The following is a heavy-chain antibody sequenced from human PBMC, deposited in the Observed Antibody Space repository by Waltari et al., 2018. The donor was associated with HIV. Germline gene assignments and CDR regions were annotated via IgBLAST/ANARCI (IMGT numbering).Heavy chain of an antibody. V-gene: IGHV1-69*01. Sequence: QVQLVQSGAEVKKPGSSAKVSGKHSGGTVSRYAGSWVRKAPGQGLEWMGGIFPLFGTVHDAREFQCRVTIPADGSTSTVYMERNRLGSEDTAVYYCARDKAHNDVWIGYVSWGQGTLVTVSS. J-gene: IGHJ5*02. CDR1: GGTVSRYA. CDR3: ARDKAHNDVWIGYVS. D-gene: IGHD3-3*01. CDR2: IFPLFGTV.